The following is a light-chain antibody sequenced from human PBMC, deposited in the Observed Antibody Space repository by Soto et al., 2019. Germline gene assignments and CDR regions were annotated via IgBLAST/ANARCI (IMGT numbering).Light chain of an antibody. CDR3: QQRSNWLPGNT. CDR2: GAT. CDR1: QSVSIL. V-gene: IGKV3-11*01. J-gene: IGKJ5*01. Sequence: EIVMKHSPSTLSVHTGERATLSCRASQSVSILLAWYHQKPGQAPRLLIHGATTRATCIPARFSGSGSGTACTLTISSLEPEDFAVYYWQQRSNWLPGNTFGQGTRLEIK.